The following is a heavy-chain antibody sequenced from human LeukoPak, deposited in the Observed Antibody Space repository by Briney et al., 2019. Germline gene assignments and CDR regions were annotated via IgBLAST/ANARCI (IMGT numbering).Heavy chain of an antibody. J-gene: IGHJ4*02. Sequence: ASVNVSCKASGYTFTGYYMHWVRQAPGQGLEWMGWINPNSGGTNYAQKFQGRVTITRDTAISTAYMELSRLRSDDTAVYYCARDRRFTMVRGVIRTGCLHYWGQGTLVTVYS. D-gene: IGHD3-10*01. CDR3: ARDRRFTMVRGVIRTGCLHY. V-gene: IGHV1-2*02. CDR2: INPNSGGT. CDR1: GYTFTGYY.